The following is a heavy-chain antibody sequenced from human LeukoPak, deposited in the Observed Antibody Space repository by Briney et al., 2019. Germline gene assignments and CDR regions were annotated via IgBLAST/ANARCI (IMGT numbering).Heavy chain of an antibody. CDR2: IYYSGST. J-gene: IGHJ5*02. CDR3: ARGTLDYDFWSGHPAWFDP. V-gene: IGHV4-59*01. D-gene: IGHD3-3*01. Sequence: SETLSLTCTVSGGSISSYYWSWIRQPPGKGLEWIGYIYYSGSTNYNPSLKSRVTISVDTSKNQFSLKLSSVTAADTAVYYCARGTLDYDFWSGHPAWFDPWGQGTLVTVSS. CDR1: GGSISSYY.